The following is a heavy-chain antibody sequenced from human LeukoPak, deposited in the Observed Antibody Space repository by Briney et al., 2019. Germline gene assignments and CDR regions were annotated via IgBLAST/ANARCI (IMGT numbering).Heavy chain of an antibody. J-gene: IGHJ4*02. CDR1: GASVSSHY. CDR3: AKVWAGTNFYLDY. V-gene: IGHV4-59*02. D-gene: IGHD3-10*01. Sequence: SETLSLTCTVSGASVSSHYWTWIRQPPGKGLEWIGYISHRGYTDYNPSLKSRVTMSVDTSENQLSLRVNSLTAADTAVYYCAKVWAGTNFYLDYWGQGILVTVSS. CDR2: ISHRGYT.